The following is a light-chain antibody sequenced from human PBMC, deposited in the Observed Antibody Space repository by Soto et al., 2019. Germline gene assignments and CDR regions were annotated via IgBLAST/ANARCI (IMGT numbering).Light chain of an antibody. Sequence: DIQMTQSPSSLSASVGDRVTITCRASQPISDYLNWYQQKPGKAPTLLIYTASNLQSGVPSRFSGSGPGTEFTLTISSLQSEDFAVYYCQQYDYWPRTFGQGTKVDIK. J-gene: IGKJ1*01. CDR1: QPISDY. CDR2: TAS. CDR3: QQYDYWPRT. V-gene: IGKV1-39*01.